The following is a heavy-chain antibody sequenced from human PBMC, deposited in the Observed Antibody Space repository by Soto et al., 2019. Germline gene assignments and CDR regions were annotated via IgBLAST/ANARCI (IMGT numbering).Heavy chain of an antibody. J-gene: IGHJ6*02. CDR2: IIPIFGTA. V-gene: IGHV1-69*06. D-gene: IGHD2-2*02. CDR3: ARGRGFDCSSTSCYKYYYYGMDV. Sequence: QVQLVQSGAEVKKPGSSVKVSCKASGGTFSSYAISWVRQAPGQGLEWMGGIIPIFGTANYAQKFQGRVTMTADKSTSTAYMELSSLRSEDTAVYYCARGRGFDCSSTSCYKYYYYGMDVWGQGTTVTVSS. CDR1: GGTFSSYA.